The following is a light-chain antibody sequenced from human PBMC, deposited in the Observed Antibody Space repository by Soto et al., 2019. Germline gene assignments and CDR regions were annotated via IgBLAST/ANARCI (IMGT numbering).Light chain of an antibody. J-gene: IGKJ1*01. V-gene: IGKV1-5*03. CDR3: QQYDTYWT. CDR2: KAS. CDR1: QSISNW. Sequence: DIQMTQAPSTLSASVGDRLIITCRASQSISNWLAWYQQKPGKAPXXLIYKASSLKSGVPSRFSGSGSGTEFTLTISSLQPDDFATYYCQQYDTYWTFGQGTKVDI.